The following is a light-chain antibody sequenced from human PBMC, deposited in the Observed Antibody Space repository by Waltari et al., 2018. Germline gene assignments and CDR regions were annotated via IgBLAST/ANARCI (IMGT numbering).Light chain of an antibody. J-gene: IGLJ2*01. CDR2: EGN. Sequence: NLMLTQPHSVSESPGKTVTISCTPSSGSIATHYVQWYQQRPGGPPTTVIYEGNQRPYGVPDRFSGSIDTSSDSASLTISGLRPEDEADYYCQSYDNNNPVVFGGGTKLIVL. V-gene: IGLV6-57*01. CDR3: QSYDNNNPVV. CDR1: SGSIATHY.